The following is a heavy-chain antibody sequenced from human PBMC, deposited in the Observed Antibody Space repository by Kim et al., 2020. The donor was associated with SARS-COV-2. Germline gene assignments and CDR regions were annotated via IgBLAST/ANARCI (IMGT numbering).Heavy chain of an antibody. V-gene: IGHV3-30*04. J-gene: IGHJ4*02. CDR1: GFTFSSYA. Sequence: GGSLRLSCAASGFTFSSYAMHWVRQAPGKGLEWVAVISYDGSNKYYADSVKGRFTISRDNSKNTLYLQMNSLRAEDTAVYYCARDLGYFDYWGQGTLVTV. CDR2: ISYDGSNK. D-gene: IGHD3-10*01. CDR3: ARDLGYFDY.